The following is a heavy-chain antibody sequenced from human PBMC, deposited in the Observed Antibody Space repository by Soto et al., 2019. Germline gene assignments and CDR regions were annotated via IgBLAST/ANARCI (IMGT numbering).Heavy chain of an antibody. Sequence: QVQLVQSGAEVKKPGASVKVSCKASGYTFTSYGISWVRQAPGQGLEWMGWISAYNGNTNYAQKLQGRVTMTTDTSTSTAYMELRSLRSDDTAVYYCARDSRGGYCSGGSCYSEDYYYYGMDVWGQGTTVTVSS. CDR2: ISAYNGNT. CDR3: ARDSRGGYCSGGSCYSEDYYYYGMDV. CDR1: GYTFTSYG. D-gene: IGHD2-15*01. V-gene: IGHV1-18*01. J-gene: IGHJ6*02.